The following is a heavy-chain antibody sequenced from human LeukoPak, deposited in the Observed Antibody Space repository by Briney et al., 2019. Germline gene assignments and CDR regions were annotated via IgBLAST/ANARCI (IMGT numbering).Heavy chain of an antibody. J-gene: IGHJ5*02. Sequence: KPGGSLRLSCAASGFTFSDYYMSWIRQAPGKGLEWVSYISSSGSTVYYADSVKGRFTISRDNAKNSLYLQMNSLRAEDTAVYYCARAEGSWGPDWFDPWGQGTLVTVSS. CDR2: ISSSGSTV. CDR1: GFTFSDYY. V-gene: IGHV3-11*04. D-gene: IGHD6-13*01. CDR3: ARAEGSWGPDWFDP.